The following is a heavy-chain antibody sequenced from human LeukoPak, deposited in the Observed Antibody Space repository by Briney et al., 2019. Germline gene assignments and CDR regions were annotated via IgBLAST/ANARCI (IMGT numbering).Heavy chain of an antibody. CDR2: ISYNGGST. V-gene: IGHV3-64*02. CDR1: GFTFSSYA. Sequence: GGSLRLSCAASGFTFSSYAMHWVRQAPEKGLEYVAAISYNGGSTYYADSVKGRFTISRDNSKNTLYLQMGSLRAEDMALYYCTRRAAAETSYSDYWGQGILVTVSS. D-gene: IGHD6-13*01. CDR3: TRRAAAETSYSDY. J-gene: IGHJ4*02.